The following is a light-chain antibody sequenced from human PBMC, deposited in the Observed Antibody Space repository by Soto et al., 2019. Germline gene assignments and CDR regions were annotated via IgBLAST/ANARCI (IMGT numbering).Light chain of an antibody. V-gene: IGLV8-61*01. CDR1: SASVLTSYY. CDR3: ALYVGSGTVV. Sequence: QTVVSQEPSFSVSPGETVTLTCGLTSASVLTSYYPSWYQQTPGQAARTLIYSTNIRSSGVPDRFSGSILGNKAALTITGAQADDESDYYCALYVGSGTVVFGGGTKVTVL. CDR2: STN. J-gene: IGLJ2*01.